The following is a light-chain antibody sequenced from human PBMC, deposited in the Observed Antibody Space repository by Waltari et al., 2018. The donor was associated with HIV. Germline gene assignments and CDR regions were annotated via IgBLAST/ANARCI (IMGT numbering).Light chain of an antibody. CDR1: QSITYY. Sequence: DIQMTQSLSPLSASVGDTVFINCRASQSITYYLNWYQVKPGKAPALLVSRASSLQSGVPSRFVGSGSGTDFTLTIKNLQPGDFATYFCQQSDSFPYTFGPGTKLDI. V-gene: IGKV1-39*01. CDR3: QQSDSFPYT. CDR2: RAS. J-gene: IGKJ2*01.